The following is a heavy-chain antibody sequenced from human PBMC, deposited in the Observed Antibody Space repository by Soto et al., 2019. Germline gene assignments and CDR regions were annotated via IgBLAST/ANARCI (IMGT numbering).Heavy chain of an antibody. V-gene: IGHV3-30*14. CDR2: ISYDGSNK. D-gene: IGHD3-10*01. CDR1: GFAFSSYA. CDR3: ATERTYYGSGIAFDY. Sequence: QVQLVESGGGEVQPGRSLRLSCAASGFAFSSYAMHWVRQAPGKGLEWVAVISYDGSNKYYADSVKGRFTISRDTSKDSLSLQMDRLRAAHPPVYYRATERTYYGSGIAFDYWGQGTLVTVAP. J-gene: IGHJ4*02.